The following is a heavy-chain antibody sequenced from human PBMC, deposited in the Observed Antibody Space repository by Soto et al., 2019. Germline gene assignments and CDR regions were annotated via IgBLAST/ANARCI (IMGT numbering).Heavy chain of an antibody. CDR3: ARDINYDSSGPPCY. J-gene: IGHJ4*02. Sequence: GGSLSLSCAASGFPFSSYWMHWVRQAPGKGLVWVSRINSDGSSTSYADSVKGRFTISRDNAKNTLYLQMNSLRAEDTAVYYCARDINYDSSGPPCYWGQGTLVTVSS. V-gene: IGHV3-74*01. CDR1: GFPFSSYW. CDR2: INSDGSST. D-gene: IGHD3-22*01.